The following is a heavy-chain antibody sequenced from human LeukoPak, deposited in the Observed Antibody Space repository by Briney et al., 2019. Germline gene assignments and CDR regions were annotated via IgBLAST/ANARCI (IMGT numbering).Heavy chain of an antibody. V-gene: IGHV5-51*01. CDR2: IYPVDSDT. D-gene: IGHD6-19*01. CDR1: GYSLTRYW. Sequence: GESLKISRKGSGYSLTRYWIGWVRQMPGKGLEWMGIIYPVDSDTRYSPSFQGQVTISADKSTNTAYLQWSSLKASDTAMYYCARHPQTYTSGWYLWDYWGQGTLVTVSS. CDR3: ARHPQTYTSGWYLWDY. J-gene: IGHJ4*02.